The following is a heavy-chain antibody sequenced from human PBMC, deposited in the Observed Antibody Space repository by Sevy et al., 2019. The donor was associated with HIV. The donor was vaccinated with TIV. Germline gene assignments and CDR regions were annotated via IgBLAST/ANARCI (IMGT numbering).Heavy chain of an antibody. CDR1: GFTFSSYA. V-gene: IGHV3-23*01. CDR2: ISGSGGST. J-gene: IGHJ3*02. D-gene: IGHD6-13*01. CDR3: AKDLVAAAGTGDAFDI. Sequence: GGSLRLSCAASGFTFSSYAMSWVRQAPGKGLEWVSAISGSGGSTYYADSVKGRFTISSDNTKNTLYLQMNSLRAEDTAVYYCAKDLVAAAGTGDAFDIWGQGTMVTVSS.